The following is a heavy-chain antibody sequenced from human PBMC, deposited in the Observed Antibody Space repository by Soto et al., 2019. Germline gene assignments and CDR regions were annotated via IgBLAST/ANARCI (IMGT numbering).Heavy chain of an antibody. CDR1: GFTFSSYG. CDR3: ASLAALYYYYGMDV. J-gene: IGHJ6*02. V-gene: IGHV3-30*03. D-gene: IGHD6-13*01. CDR2: ISYDGSNK. Sequence: QVQLVESGGGVVQPGRSLRLSCAASGFTFSSYGMHWVRQAPGKGLEWVAVISYDGSNKYYADSVKGRFTISRDNSKSTLYLQMNSLRAEDTAVYYCASLAALYYYYGMDVWGQGTTVTVSS.